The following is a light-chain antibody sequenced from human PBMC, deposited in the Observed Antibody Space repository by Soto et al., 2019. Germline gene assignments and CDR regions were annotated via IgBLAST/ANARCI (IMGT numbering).Light chain of an antibody. V-gene: IGLV1-51*01. CDR2: DDN. CDR1: SSNIGNNY. Sequence: QSVLTQPPSVSAAPGQKVTISCSGSSSNIGNNYVSWYQQLPGTAPQLLIYDDNERPSGIPDRFSGSKSGTSATLGITGLQTGDEADYYCGTWDSSLSAMVFGGGTKLTVL. CDR3: GTWDSSLSAMV. J-gene: IGLJ2*01.